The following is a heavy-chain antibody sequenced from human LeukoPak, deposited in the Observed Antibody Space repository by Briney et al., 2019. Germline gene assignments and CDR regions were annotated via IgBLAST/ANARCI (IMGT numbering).Heavy chain of an antibody. Sequence: GGSLRLSCAASGFSFSRYYMSWVRQAPGKGLEWVSVLFSGGDTYYADSMKDRFSISRDSSRETLFLQMNSLRADDTAVYYCARQGYDSGFDYWGHGTMVTVSS. D-gene: IGHD5-12*01. J-gene: IGHJ4*01. CDR1: GFSFSRYY. CDR2: LFSGGDT. V-gene: IGHV3-66*04. CDR3: ARQGYDSGFDY.